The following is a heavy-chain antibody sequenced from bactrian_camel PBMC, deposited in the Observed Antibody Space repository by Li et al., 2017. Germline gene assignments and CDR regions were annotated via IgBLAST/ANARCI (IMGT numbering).Heavy chain of an antibody. D-gene: IGHD1*01. CDR3: VRDAFVGARWWFYEY. Sequence: QVQLVESGGGSVQAGGSLRLSCAASTYTTNGHCMAWFRQTPRNGREAVAALDSDGIADYAGFVNHRFTISKDNAKNTVFLQMNSLKPEDTAVYYCVRDAFVGARWWFYEYWGQGTQVTVS. CDR1: TYTTNGHC. CDR2: LDSDGIA. J-gene: IGHJ4*01. V-gene: IGHV3S53*01.